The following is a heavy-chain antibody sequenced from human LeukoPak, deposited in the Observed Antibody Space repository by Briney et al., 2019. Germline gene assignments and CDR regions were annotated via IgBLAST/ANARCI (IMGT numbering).Heavy chain of an antibody. CDR3: AKAIPYWYFDL. Sequence: GRSLRLSCAASGFTFSGYGMHWVRQAPGKGLEWLSSIGDGGGTTYADSVKGRFTISRDSSKNTLYLQMNSLRAEDTAIYYCAKAIPYWYFDLWGRGALVAVSS. CDR2: IGDGGGTT. V-gene: IGHV3-23*01. CDR1: GFTFSGYG. J-gene: IGHJ2*01. D-gene: IGHD2-21*01.